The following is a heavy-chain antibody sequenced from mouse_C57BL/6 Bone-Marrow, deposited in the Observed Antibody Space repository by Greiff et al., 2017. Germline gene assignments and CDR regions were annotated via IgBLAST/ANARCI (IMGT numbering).Heavy chain of an antibody. D-gene: IGHD1-1*01. Sequence: DVKLVESGGGLVKPGGSLKLSCAASGFTFSSYTMSWVRQTPEKRLQWVAAISGGGGNTYYPDSVKGRFTISRDNDKNILYLQMSSLRSEDTALYYCSRKVNTVLDAKYFDVWGTGTTVTVSS. CDR1: GFTFSSYT. CDR3: SRKVNTVLDAKYFDV. J-gene: IGHJ1*03. V-gene: IGHV5-9*01. CDR2: ISGGGGNT.